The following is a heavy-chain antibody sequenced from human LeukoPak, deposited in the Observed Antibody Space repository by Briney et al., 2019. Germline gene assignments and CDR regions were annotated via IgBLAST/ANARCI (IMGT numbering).Heavy chain of an antibody. CDR3: ARDRSSGYSPYGMDV. J-gene: IGHJ6*02. CDR1: GGSISSGGYY. V-gene: IGHV4-31*03. Sequence: SQTLSLTCTVSGGSISSGGYYWSWIRRHPGKGLEWTGYIYYSGSTYYNPSLKSRVTISVDTSKNQFSPKLSSVTAADTAVYYCARDRSSGYSPYGMDVWGQGTTVTVSS. CDR2: IYYSGST. D-gene: IGHD3-22*01.